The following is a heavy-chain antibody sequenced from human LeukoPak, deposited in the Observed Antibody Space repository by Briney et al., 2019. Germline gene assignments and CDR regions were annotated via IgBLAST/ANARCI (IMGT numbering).Heavy chain of an antibody. D-gene: IGHD2-21*01. CDR3: VKGIASHDFFSRGD. Sequence: GGSLRLSCAASGFTFSSYGMHWVRQAPGKGLEWVSGISDGGGRTCHADSVKGRFTISRDNSKNTVFLQMNSLRADDTAVYYCVKGIASHDFFSRGDWGQGTLVTVSA. CDR2: ISDGGGRT. V-gene: IGHV3-23*01. CDR1: GFTFSSYG. J-gene: IGHJ4*02.